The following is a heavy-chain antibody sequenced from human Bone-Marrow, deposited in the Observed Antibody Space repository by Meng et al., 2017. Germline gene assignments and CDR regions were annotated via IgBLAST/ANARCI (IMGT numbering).Heavy chain of an antibody. CDR2: INPNSGGT. Sequence: ASVKVSCKASGYTFTGYYMHWVRQAPGQGLEWMGWINPNSGGTNYAQKFQGRVTMTRDTSISTAYMELSRLRSDDTAVYYCARVASVAGGDYFDYWGQGPLVTVSS. CDR3: ARVASVAGGDYFDY. V-gene: IGHV1-2*02. J-gene: IGHJ4*02. D-gene: IGHD6-19*01. CDR1: GYTFTGYY.